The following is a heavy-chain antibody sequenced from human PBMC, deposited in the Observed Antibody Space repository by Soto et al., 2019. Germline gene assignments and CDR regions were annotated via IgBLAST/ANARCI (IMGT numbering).Heavy chain of an antibody. CDR1: GYISDYY. Sequence: ASVKVSCKASGYISDYYMHWVRQAPGQGLEWMGWINNNGGTNYAQKFQGRVTMTRDTSISTAYMELSRLRSDDTAVYFCAQKKVERDWFDPWGQGTLVTVPS. J-gene: IGHJ5*02. CDR3: AQKKVERDWFDP. CDR2: INNNGGT. D-gene: IGHD1-26*01. V-gene: IGHV1-2*02.